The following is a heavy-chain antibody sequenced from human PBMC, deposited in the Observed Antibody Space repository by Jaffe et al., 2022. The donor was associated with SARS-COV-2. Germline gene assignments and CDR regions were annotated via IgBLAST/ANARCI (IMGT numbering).Heavy chain of an antibody. CDR1: GFTFGDYA. Sequence: EVQVVESGGGLVKPGRSLRLSCTASGFTFGDYAMSWFRQAPGKGLEWVGFIRSKTYGGTTEYAASVKGRFTISRDDSKSIAYLQVNSLRTEDTAVYYCTRDLLPIEAKYYYFAMDVWGQGTTVTVSS. V-gene: IGHV3-49*05. D-gene: IGHD2-15*01. CDR2: IRSKTYGGTT. J-gene: IGHJ6*02. CDR3: TRDLLPIEAKYYYFAMDV.